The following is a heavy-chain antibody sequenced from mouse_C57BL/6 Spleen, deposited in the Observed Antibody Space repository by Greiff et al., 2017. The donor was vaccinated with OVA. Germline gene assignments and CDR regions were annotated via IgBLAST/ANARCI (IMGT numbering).Heavy chain of an antibody. CDR2: IDPANGIT. J-gene: IGHJ1*03. V-gene: IGHV14-3*01. D-gene: IGHD1-1*01. Sequence: VQLKQSVAELVRPGASVKLSCTASGFNFTNTYMPWVKQRPDQGLEWIGRIDPANGITKYVPKFQGKATLPSATSSNTAYLQLNSLTSDDTAVDYCARGRDLVDGGWDIDVWGTGTSGTVSS. CDR1: GFNFTNTY. CDR3: ARGRDLVDGGWDIDV.